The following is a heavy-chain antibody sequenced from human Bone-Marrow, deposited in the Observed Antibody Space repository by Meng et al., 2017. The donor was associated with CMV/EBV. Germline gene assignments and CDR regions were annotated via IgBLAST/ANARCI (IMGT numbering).Heavy chain of an antibody. CDR3: TREPRHLAT. J-gene: IGHJ4*02. CDR2: ISDGGSIR. Sequence: GESLKISCAASGFTFSSYGLIWVRQAPGKGLEWLSYISDGGSIRYYMDSVKGRFTISRENALSSLYLQMSSLRAEDTAVYYCTREPRHLATWGQGTLVTVSS. V-gene: IGHV3-48*03. CDR1: GFTFSSYG.